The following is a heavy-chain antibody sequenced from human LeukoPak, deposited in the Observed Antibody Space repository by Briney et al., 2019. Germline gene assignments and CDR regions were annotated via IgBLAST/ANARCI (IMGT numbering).Heavy chain of an antibody. V-gene: IGHV3-7*01. CDR2: IKQDRSEK. Sequence: GGSLRLSCAASGFTFTNYWMSWVRQAPGKGLELVANIKQDRSEKYYVDSVKGRFTISRDNAKNSLYLQMNSLRAEDTAVYYCARDKIVGATIFDYWGQGTLVTVSS. D-gene: IGHD1-26*01. J-gene: IGHJ4*02. CDR1: GFTFTNYW. CDR3: ARDKIVGATIFDY.